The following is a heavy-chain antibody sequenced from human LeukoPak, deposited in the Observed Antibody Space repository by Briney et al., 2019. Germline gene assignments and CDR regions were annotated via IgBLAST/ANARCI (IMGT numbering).Heavy chain of an antibody. J-gene: IGHJ4*02. CDR1: GGSFSGYY. Sequence: SETLSLTCAVYGGSFSGYYWSWIRQPPGKGLEWIGEINHSGSTNYKPSLKSRVTISVDTSKNQFSLKLSSVTAADTAVYYCASTGYCSSTSCYHIDYWGQGTLVTVSS. D-gene: IGHD2-2*01. V-gene: IGHV4-34*01. CDR3: ASTGYCSSTSCYHIDY. CDR2: INHSGST.